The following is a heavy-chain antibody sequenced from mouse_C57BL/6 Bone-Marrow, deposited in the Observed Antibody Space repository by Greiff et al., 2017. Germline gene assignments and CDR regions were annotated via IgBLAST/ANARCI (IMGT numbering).Heavy chain of an antibody. CDR3: KRDGSAWFAY. V-gene: IGHV5-9-1*02. J-gene: IGHJ3*01. CDR2: ISSGGDYI. CDR1: GFTFSSYA. D-gene: IGHD2-3*01. Sequence: EVNVVESGEGLVKPGGSLKLSCAASGFTFSSYAMSWVRQTPEQRLEWVAYISSGGDYIYYADTVKGRFTFSRDNARNTLYLQMSSLKSEDTAMYYCKRDGSAWFAYWGQGTLVTVSA.